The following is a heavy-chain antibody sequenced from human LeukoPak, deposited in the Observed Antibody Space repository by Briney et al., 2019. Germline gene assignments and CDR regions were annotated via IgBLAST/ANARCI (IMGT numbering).Heavy chain of an antibody. CDR3: ARGPPCSSTSCYVTGAFDF. CDR1: GFTFSSYE. Sequence: GGSLRLSCAASGFTFSSYEMNWVRQAPGKCLEWVSYISSSGSTIYYADSVKGRFTISRDNAKNSLYLQMNSLRAEDTAVYYCARGPPCSSTSCYVTGAFDFWGQGTMVTVSS. V-gene: IGHV3-48*03. CDR2: ISSSGSTI. D-gene: IGHD2-2*01. J-gene: IGHJ3*01.